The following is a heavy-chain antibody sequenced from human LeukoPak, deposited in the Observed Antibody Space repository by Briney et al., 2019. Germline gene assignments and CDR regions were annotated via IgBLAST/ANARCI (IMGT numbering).Heavy chain of an antibody. CDR1: GGSFSGYY. CDR2: INHSGST. J-gene: IGHJ4*02. V-gene: IGHV4-34*01. D-gene: IGHD5-12*01. Sequence: SETLSLTCAVYGGSFSGYYWSWIRQPPGKGLEWTGEINHSGSTTYNPSLKSRVTISVDTSKNQFSLKLSSVTAADTAVYYCAREMVATTYYFDYWGQGTLVTVSS. CDR3: AREMVATTYYFDY.